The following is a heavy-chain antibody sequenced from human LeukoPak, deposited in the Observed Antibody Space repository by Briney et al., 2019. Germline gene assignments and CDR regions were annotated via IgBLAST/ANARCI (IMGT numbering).Heavy chain of an antibody. J-gene: IGHJ6*03. Sequence: GASVKVSCKASGYTFTSYGISWVRQAPGQGLEWMGWINPNSGGTNYAQKFQGRVTMTRDTSISTAYMELSRLRSDDTAMYYCARVWDTMVRGVNYYYMDVWGKGTTVTVSS. CDR1: GYTFTSYG. CDR2: INPNSGGT. D-gene: IGHD3-10*01. V-gene: IGHV1-2*02. CDR3: ARVWDTMVRGVNYYYMDV.